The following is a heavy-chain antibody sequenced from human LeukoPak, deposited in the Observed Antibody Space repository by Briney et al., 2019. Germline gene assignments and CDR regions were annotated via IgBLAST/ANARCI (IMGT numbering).Heavy chain of an antibody. J-gene: IGHJ4*02. CDR1: GYTFTAYY. D-gene: IGHD2-2*01. CDR3: ARDRMGDCATTSCYLAY. V-gene: IGHV1-2*02. CDR2: INPNSGDT. Sequence: ASVKVSCKASGYTFTAYYLHWVRQAPGQGLEWMEWINPNSGDTNYAQKFQGRVTMTRDTSITTAYMELSRLTSDDTAIYYCARDRMGDCATTSCYLAYWGQGTLVTVSS.